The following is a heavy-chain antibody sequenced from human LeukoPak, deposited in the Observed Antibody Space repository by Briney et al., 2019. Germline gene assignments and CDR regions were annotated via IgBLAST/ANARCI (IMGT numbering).Heavy chain of an antibody. J-gene: IGHJ4*02. CDR3: ARGGSYGDY. D-gene: IGHD3-16*01. V-gene: IGHV3-74*01. CDR1: GFTFTRYW. Sequence: PGGSLRLSCTASGFTFTRYWMHWVRQAPGKGLVWVSRVNPDGSSVTYGDSVKGRFTSSRDNAKNTLYLQMNSLRAEDMAVYYCARGGSYGDYWGQGILVTVSS. CDR2: VNPDGSSV.